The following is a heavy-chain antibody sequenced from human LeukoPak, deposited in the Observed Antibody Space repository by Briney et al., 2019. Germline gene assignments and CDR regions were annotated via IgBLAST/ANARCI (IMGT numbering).Heavy chain of an antibody. V-gene: IGHV4-34*01. Sequence: SETLSLTCAVYGGSFSGCYWSWIRQPPGKGLEWIGEINHSGSTNYNPSLKSRVTISVDTSKNQFSLKLSSVTAADTAVYYCARLPGRAAARNWFDPWGQGTLVTVSS. CDR2: INHSGST. CDR1: GGSFSGCY. D-gene: IGHD6-6*01. CDR3: ARLPGRAAARNWFDP. J-gene: IGHJ5*02.